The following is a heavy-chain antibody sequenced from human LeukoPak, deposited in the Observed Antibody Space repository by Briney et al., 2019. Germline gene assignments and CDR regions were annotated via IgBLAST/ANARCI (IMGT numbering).Heavy chain of an antibody. CDR2: IYYSGST. D-gene: IGHD6-13*01. J-gene: IGHJ6*03. CDR3: ARGCSSSWYIPRYYYYYMDV. CDR1: GFTFSSYA. V-gene: IGHV4-59*01. Sequence: PGGSLRLSCAASGFTFSSYAMSWIRQPPGKGLEWIGYIYYSGSTNYNPSLKSRVTISVDTSKNQFSLKLSSVTAADTAVYYCARGCSSSWYIPRYYYYYMDVWGKGTTVTVSS.